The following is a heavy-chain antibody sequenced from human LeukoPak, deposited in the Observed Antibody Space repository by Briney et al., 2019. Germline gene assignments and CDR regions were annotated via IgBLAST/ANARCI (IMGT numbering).Heavy chain of an antibody. CDR3: ARGDCSSISCYASFDP. CDR2: INHSGYT. Sequence: SETLSLTCSVSGGSISSDEYYWSWMRQPPGKGLEWIGEINHSGYTNYNPSLRSRVTISADTSMNQFSLKLSSVTAADTAVYYCARGDCSSISCYASFDPWGQGPLVTVSS. D-gene: IGHD2-2*01. J-gene: IGHJ5*02. CDR1: GGSISSDEYY. V-gene: IGHV4-30-4*01.